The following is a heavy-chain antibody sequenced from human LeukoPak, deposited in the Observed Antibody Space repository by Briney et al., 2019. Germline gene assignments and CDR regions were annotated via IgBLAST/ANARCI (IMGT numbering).Heavy chain of an antibody. CDR3: AKGEGYGYERLVVFDY. V-gene: IGHV3-23*01. CDR2: ISDSGGST. J-gene: IGHJ4*02. CDR1: GFTFSSYA. Sequence: GGSLRLSCAASGFTFSSYAMTWVRQAPGKGLEWVSAISDSGGSTYYADSVKGRFTISRDNSKNTLYLQMNTLRAEDTAVFYCAKGEGYGYERLVVFDYWGQGTLVTVSS. D-gene: IGHD2-8*02.